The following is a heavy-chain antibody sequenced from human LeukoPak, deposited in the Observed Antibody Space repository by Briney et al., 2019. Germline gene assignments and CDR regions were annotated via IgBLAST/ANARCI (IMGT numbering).Heavy chain of an antibody. J-gene: IGHJ5*02. CDR2: ISYDGSNK. CDR3: VAMLELNWFDP. Sequence: GGSLRLSCAASGFTFSSYAMHWVRQAPGKGLEWVAVISYDGSNKYYADSVKGRFTISRDNSKNTLYLQMNSLRAEDTAVYYCVAMLELNWFDPWGQGTLVTVSS. V-gene: IGHV3-30*04. D-gene: IGHD1-26*01. CDR1: GFTFSSYA.